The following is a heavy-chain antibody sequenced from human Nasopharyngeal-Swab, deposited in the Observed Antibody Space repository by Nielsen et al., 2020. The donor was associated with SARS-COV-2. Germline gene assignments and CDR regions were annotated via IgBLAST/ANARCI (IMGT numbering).Heavy chain of an antibody. CDR1: GFTFSSYG. V-gene: IGHV3-33*01. Sequence: GESLRLSCAASGFTFSSYGMHWVRQAPGKGLEWVAVIWYDGSNKYYADSVKGRFTISRDNSKNTLYLQMNSLRAEDTAVYYCARDQSPYSSLDYWGQGTLVTVSS. CDR3: ARDQSPYSSLDY. J-gene: IGHJ4*02. D-gene: IGHD6-13*01. CDR2: IWYDGSNK.